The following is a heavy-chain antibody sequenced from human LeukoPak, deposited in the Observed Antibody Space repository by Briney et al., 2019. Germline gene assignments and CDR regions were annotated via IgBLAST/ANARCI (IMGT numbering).Heavy chain of an antibody. CDR3: ARDRYCDNDCYDAFDI. CDR2: ISSSSSYI. V-gene: IGHV3-21*01. Sequence: GGSLRLSCAASGFTFSSYSMNWVRQAPGKGLEWVSSISSSSSYIYYADSVKGRFTISRDNAKNSLYLQMNSLRAEDTAVYYCARDRYCDNDCYDAFDIWGQGTMVTVSS. J-gene: IGHJ3*02. CDR1: GFTFSSYS. D-gene: IGHD2-21*02.